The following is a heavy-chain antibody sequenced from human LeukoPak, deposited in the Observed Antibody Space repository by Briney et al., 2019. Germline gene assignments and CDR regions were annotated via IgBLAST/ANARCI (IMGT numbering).Heavy chain of an antibody. V-gene: IGHV1-69*05. J-gene: IGHJ4*02. CDR3: ARTALVNDFWTAYFDY. Sequence: SVKVSCKASGGTFSNYAVSWVRQAPGQGLEWMGGIIPTFDSPIYAQRFQGRVSITTDALTRTVYMELSSLGSDDTAIYFCARTALVNDFWTAYFDYWGQGTLVTVSS. D-gene: IGHD3/OR15-3a*01. CDR2: IIPTFDSP. CDR1: GGTFSNYA.